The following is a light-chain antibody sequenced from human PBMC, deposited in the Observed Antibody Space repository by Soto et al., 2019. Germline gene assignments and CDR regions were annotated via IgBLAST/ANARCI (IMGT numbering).Light chain of an antibody. Sequence: EIVMTQSPATLSVSPGEIATLSFSASQSVSSNLAWYQQKPGQAPRLLIYGAYTRAAGVPARFSGSGSGTEFTLTITSLQSEDIALYYCQQYNIWPPITFGQGTRLEIK. CDR1: QSVSSN. J-gene: IGKJ5*01. CDR2: GAY. V-gene: IGKV3-15*01. CDR3: QQYNIWPPIT.